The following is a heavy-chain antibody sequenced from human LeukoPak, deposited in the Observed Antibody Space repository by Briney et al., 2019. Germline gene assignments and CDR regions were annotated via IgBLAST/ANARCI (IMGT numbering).Heavy chain of an antibody. V-gene: IGHV4-39*01. J-gene: IGHJ4*02. CDR3: ARTERGFRFDY. Sequence: SETLSLTCTVSGGSISSSSYYWGWIRQPPGKGLEWIGSIYYSGSTYYNPSLKSRVTISVDTSKNQFSLKLSSVTAADTAVYYCARTERGFRFDYWGQGTLVTVSS. CDR1: GGSISSSSYY. CDR2: IYYSGST.